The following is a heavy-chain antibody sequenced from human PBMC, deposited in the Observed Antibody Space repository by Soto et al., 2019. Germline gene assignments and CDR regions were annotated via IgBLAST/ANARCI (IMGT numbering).Heavy chain of an antibody. D-gene: IGHD3-22*01. CDR3: ARRLYYYDCASGY. CDR2: ISSSGSTI. Sequence: GGSLRLSCAASGFTFSSYEMNWVRQAPGKGLEWVSYISSSGSTIYYADSVKGRFTISRDNAKNSLYLQMNSLRAEDTAVYYCARRLYYYDCASGYWGQGTLVTVSS. CDR1: GFTFSSYE. J-gene: IGHJ4*02. V-gene: IGHV3-48*03.